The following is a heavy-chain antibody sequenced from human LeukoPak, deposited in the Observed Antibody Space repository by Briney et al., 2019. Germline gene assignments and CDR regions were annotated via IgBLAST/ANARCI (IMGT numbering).Heavy chain of an antibody. J-gene: IGHJ3*02. Sequence: SGGSLRLSCAASGFTFSSYEMNWVRQAPGKGLEWVSYISSSGSTIYYADSVKGRFTISRDNAKNSLYLQMNSLRAEDTAVYYCAKDRRITMIVVVPPDAFDIWGQGTMVTVS. CDR2: ISSSGSTI. D-gene: IGHD3-22*01. CDR1: GFTFSSYE. CDR3: AKDRRITMIVVVPPDAFDI. V-gene: IGHV3-48*03.